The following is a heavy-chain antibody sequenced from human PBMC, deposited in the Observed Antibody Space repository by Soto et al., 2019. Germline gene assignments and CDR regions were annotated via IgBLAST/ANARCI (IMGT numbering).Heavy chain of an antibody. V-gene: IGHV1-2*02. CDR3: ARPPGYISYWYYFDL. Sequence: ASVKVSCKASGYTFTGYYMHWVRQAPGQGFEWMGRISPKSGGTNYAQKFEGRVTMTWDTSLKTAYMELSSLISEDTAVYYCARPPGYISYWYYFDLWGQGTLVTVSS. CDR2: ISPKSGGT. CDR1: GYTFTGYY. D-gene: IGHD2-8*02. J-gene: IGHJ4*02.